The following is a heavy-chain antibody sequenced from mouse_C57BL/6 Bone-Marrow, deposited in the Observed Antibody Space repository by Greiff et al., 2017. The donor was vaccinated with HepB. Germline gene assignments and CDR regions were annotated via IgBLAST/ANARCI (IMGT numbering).Heavy chain of an antibody. J-gene: IGHJ4*01. CDR2: IDPEDGET. CDR3: ASAYYSNYDAMDY. Sequence: VHVKQSGAELVKPGASVKLSCTASGFNIKDYYMHWVKQRTEQGLEWIGRIDPEDGETKYAPKFQGKATITADTSSNTAYLQLSSLTSEDTAVYYCASAYYSNYDAMDYWGQGTSVTVSS. V-gene: IGHV14-2*01. CDR1: GFNIKDYY. D-gene: IGHD2-5*01.